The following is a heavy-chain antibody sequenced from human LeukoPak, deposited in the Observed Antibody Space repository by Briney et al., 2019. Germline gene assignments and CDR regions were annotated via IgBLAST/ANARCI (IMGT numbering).Heavy chain of an antibody. CDR3: AKGLYFYDSSGFFDVVFDS. J-gene: IGHJ4*02. Sequence: PGGSLRLSCAASGFTFSRYSMNWVRQAPGKGLEWVSYISSSSSTIYYADSVKGRFTISRDNSKNTLYLQMNSLRAEDTAIYYCAKGLYFYDSSGFFDVVFDSWGQGTLVTVSS. CDR1: GFTFSRYS. CDR2: ISSSSSTI. V-gene: IGHV3-48*01. D-gene: IGHD3-22*01.